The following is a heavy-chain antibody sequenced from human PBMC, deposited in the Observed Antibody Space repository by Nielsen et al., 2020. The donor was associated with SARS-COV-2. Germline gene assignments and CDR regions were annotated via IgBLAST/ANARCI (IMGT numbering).Heavy chain of an antibody. CDR2: IYTDGST. V-gene: IGHV3-53*03. CDR3: TRHTERLYGSYVDHYSGMDV. J-gene: IGHJ6*02. Sequence: GGSLRLSCGASGFTISSSFMSWVRQAAGKGLDWVSVIYTDGSTSHADSVRGRFTISRDNEKNTAYLQMNSLKTEDTAIYYCTRHTERLYGSYVDHYSGMDVWGQGTTVTVSS. CDR1: GFTISSSF. D-gene: IGHD1-26*01.